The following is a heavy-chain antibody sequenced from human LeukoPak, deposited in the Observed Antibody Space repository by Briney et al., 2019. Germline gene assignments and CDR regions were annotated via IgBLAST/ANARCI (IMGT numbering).Heavy chain of an antibody. Sequence: SETLSLTCSVSGGSISNYFWTWIRQPPGKGLEWIGYIYSSGSTYYNPSLKSRVTISVATSKNRFSLKLSTVTAADTAVYYCARRPTGDPKFDYWGQGTLVTVSS. CDR2: IYSSGST. CDR1: GGSISNYF. V-gene: IGHV4-59*08. CDR3: ARRPTGDPKFDY. D-gene: IGHD7-27*01. J-gene: IGHJ4*02.